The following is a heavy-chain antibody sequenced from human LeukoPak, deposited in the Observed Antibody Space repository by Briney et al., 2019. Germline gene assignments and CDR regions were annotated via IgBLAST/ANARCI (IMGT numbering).Heavy chain of an antibody. CDR2: ISAYNGNT. CDR1: GYTFTSYG. Sequence: ASVKVSCKASGYTFTSYGISWVRQAPGQGLEWMGWISAYNGNTNYAQKLQGRVTMTRDTSISTAYMELSRLRSDDTAVYYCARDFTQTSCSGGSCYYLDYWGQGTLVTVSS. D-gene: IGHD2-15*01. J-gene: IGHJ4*02. V-gene: IGHV1-18*01. CDR3: ARDFTQTSCSGGSCYYLDY.